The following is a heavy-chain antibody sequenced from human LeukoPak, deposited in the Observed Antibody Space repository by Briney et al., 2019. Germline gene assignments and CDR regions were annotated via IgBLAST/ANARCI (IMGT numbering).Heavy chain of an antibody. Sequence: ASPKVSCKASGDTFSIYTTSWVSHAPGQRLWWRGRIIPILDIPNYAQKFQGRVTITADKSTSTAYMELSSLRSEDTAVYYCARATVVVTAIRPHGPDYYGMDVWGQGTTVTVSS. CDR2: IIPILDIP. CDR1: GDTFSIYT. V-gene: IGHV1-69*02. D-gene: IGHD2-21*02. CDR3: ARATVVVTAIRPHGPDYYGMDV. J-gene: IGHJ6*02.